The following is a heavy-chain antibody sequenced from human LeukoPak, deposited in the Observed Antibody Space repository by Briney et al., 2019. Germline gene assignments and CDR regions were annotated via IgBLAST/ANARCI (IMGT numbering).Heavy chain of an antibody. V-gene: IGHV3-30*18. CDR1: EFTFSTYG. CDR2: ISYDGSYK. D-gene: IGHD6-13*01. CDR3: AKDRYSGLNTIDY. J-gene: IGHJ4*02. Sequence: GGSLRLSCAASEFTFSTYGMHWVRQAPGKGLEWVAVISYDGSYKLYADSVKGRFTISRDNSKSTLYLQMNSLRAEDTAVYYCAKDRYSGLNTIDYWGQGTLVTVSS.